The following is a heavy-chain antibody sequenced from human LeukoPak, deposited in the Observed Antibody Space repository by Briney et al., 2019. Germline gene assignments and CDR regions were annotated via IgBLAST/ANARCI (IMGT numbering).Heavy chain of an antibody. CDR1: GFTFSSYE. J-gene: IGHJ4*02. Sequence: PGGSLRLSCAASGFTFSSYEMNWVRQAPGKGLEWVSYISSSGSTIYYADSVKGRFTISRDNAKNSLYLQMNSLRAEDTAVYYCARVQPRFGYYGSGSYYNPFDYWGQGTLVTVPS. D-gene: IGHD3-10*01. V-gene: IGHV3-48*03. CDR2: ISSSGSTI. CDR3: ARVQPRFGYYGSGSYYNPFDY.